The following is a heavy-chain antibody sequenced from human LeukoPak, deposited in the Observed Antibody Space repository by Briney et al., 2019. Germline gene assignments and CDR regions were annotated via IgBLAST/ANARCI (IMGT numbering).Heavy chain of an antibody. Sequence: SQTLSLTCTVSGDSISSGGSYWNWIRQPPGKGLDWIGYIYHTGSTYYNPSLKSRVTISVDRSKNQFSLTLSSLTAADTAVYYCARAPVVPASETDYFDYWGQGTLVTVSS. CDR3: ARAPVVPASETDYFDY. CDR1: GDSISSGGSY. CDR2: IYHTGST. J-gene: IGHJ4*02. D-gene: IGHD2-2*01. V-gene: IGHV4-30-2*01.